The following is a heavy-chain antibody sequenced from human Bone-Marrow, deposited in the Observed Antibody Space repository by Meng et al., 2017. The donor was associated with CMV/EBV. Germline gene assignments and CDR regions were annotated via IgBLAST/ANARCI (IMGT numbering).Heavy chain of an antibody. J-gene: IGHJ5*02. CDR2: IRSKAYGGTT. D-gene: IGHD3-10*01. Sequence: SCAASGFTCGEYAMSWVRQAPGKGLEWVGFIRSKAYGGTTEYAASVKGRFTISRDDSKSIAYLQMNSLKTEDTAVYYCTRDMRKYYYGSGSYWGNWFDTWGQGTRVTGSS. V-gene: IGHV3-49*04. CDR1: GFTCGEYA. CDR3: TRDMRKYYYGSGSYWGNWFDT.